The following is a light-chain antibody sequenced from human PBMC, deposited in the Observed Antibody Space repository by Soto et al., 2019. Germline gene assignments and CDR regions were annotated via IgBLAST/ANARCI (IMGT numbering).Light chain of an antibody. V-gene: IGKV3D-15*01. Sequence: EIVMTQSPATLSVSPGERATLSCRASQSVSSNLAWYQQKPGQAPRLVIYGASTRATGIPARFSGSGSGTEFTLTISSLQSEDFAVYYCQQYNNWPLYTVGQGTKLEIK. CDR1: QSVSSN. J-gene: IGKJ2*01. CDR2: GAS. CDR3: QQYNNWPLYT.